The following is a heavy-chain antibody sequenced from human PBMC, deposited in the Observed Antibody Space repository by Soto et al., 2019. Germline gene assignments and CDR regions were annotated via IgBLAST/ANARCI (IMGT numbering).Heavy chain of an antibody. CDR2: ISGSGGST. D-gene: IGHD5-12*01. Sequence: GGSLRLSCAASGFTFSSYAMSWVRQAPGKGLEWVSAISGSGGSTYYADSVKGRFTISRDNSKNTLYLQMNSLRAEDTAVYYCAKRQVSGGYAYYGMDVWGQGTTVTVSS. CDR1: GFTFSSYA. J-gene: IGHJ6*02. CDR3: AKRQVSGGYAYYGMDV. V-gene: IGHV3-23*01.